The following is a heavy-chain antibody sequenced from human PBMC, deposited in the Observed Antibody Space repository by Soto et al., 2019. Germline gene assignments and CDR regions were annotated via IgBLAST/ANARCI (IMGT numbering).Heavy chain of an antibody. V-gene: IGHV4-30-2*01. Sequence: QLQLQESGSGLVKPSQTLSLTCAVSDGSISSCGYSWSWIRQPPGKVLEWIGYIYHSGSTYYNPSLKSRVTISVDRSKNQFSLKLSSVTAADTAVYYCAAGGGLPRYYWGQGTLVTVSS. D-gene: IGHD5-12*01. CDR2: IYHSGST. J-gene: IGHJ4*02. CDR1: DGSISSCGYS. CDR3: AAGGGLPRYY.